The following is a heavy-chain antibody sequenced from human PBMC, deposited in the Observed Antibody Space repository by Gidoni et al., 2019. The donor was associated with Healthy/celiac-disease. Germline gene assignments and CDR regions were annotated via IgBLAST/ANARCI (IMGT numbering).Heavy chain of an antibody. CDR2: ISSSSSYI. J-gene: IGHJ4*02. D-gene: IGHD2-2*01. CDR3: EALSIVVVPAAHG. CDR1: GFTFSSYS. Sequence: EVQLVESGGGLVKPGGSLRLSCAASGFTFSSYSMNWVRQAPGKGLEWVSSISSSSSYIYYADSVKGRFTISRDNAKNSLYLQMNSLRAEDTAVYYCEALSIVVVPAAHGWGQGTLVTVSS. V-gene: IGHV3-21*01.